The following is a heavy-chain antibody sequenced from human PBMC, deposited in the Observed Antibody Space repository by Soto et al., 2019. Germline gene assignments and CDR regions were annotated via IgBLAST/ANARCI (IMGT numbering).Heavy chain of an antibody. CDR3: ARHGADYGDFDY. Sequence: SETLSLTCTVSGGSISSYYWSWIRQPPGKGLEWIGYIYYSGSTNYNPSLKSRVTISVDTSKNQFSLKLSSVTAADTAVYYCARHGADYGDFDYWGQGTLVIVAS. CDR2: IYYSGST. CDR1: GGSISSYY. D-gene: IGHD4-17*01. V-gene: IGHV4-59*01. J-gene: IGHJ4*02.